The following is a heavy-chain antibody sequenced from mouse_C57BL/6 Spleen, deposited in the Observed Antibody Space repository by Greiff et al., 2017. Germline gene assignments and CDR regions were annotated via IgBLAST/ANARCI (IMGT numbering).Heavy chain of an antibody. D-gene: IGHD2-1*01. Sequence: QVQLQQPGAELVKPGASVKLSCKVSGYTFTSYWMHWVKQRPGQGLEWIGMIHPNSGSTNYNEKFKSKATLTVDKSSSTAYMQLSSLTSEDSAVYYCAGVGKRFAYWGQGTLVTVSA. CDR2: IHPNSGST. J-gene: IGHJ3*01. V-gene: IGHV1-64*01. CDR1: GYTFTSYW. CDR3: AGVGKRFAY.